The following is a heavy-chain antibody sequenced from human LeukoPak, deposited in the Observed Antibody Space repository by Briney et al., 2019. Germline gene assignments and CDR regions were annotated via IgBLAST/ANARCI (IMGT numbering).Heavy chain of an antibody. Sequence: PSDTLSLTCTVSGGSISSSSYYWGWIRQPPGKGLEWIGSIYYSGSTYYNPSLKSRVTISVDTSKNQFSLKLSSVTAADTAVYYCARVRVWSSSWMDYWGQGTLVTVSS. CDR2: IYYSGST. V-gene: IGHV4-39*07. D-gene: IGHD6-13*01. CDR1: GGSISSSSYY. J-gene: IGHJ4*02. CDR3: ARVRVWSSSWMDY.